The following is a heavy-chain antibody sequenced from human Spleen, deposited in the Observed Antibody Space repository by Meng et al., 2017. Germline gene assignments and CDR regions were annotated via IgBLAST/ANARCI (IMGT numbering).Heavy chain of an antibody. CDR1: GFTFSNYE. D-gene: IGHD1-14*01. CDR2: ISYSGSTI. Sequence: GESLKISCAASGFTFSNYEMNWVRQAPGKGLEWVSYISYSGSTIYYADSVKGRFTISRDNAKNSLYLQMDSLRAEDTAVYYCARHRVAYTRWGMDYWGQGTLVTVSS. CDR3: ARHRVAYTRWGMDY. J-gene: IGHJ4*02. V-gene: IGHV3-48*03.